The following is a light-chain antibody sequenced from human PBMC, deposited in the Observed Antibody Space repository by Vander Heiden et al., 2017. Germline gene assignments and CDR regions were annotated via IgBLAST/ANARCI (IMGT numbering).Light chain of an antibody. CDR1: QSVYSY. CDR3: QQRSNGHPRTLT. CDR2: DSS. J-gene: IGKJ4*01. Sequence: EIVFTQSPATLSLSPGERATLSCRASQSVYSYLAWYQQKPGQAPRPLIHDSSISATCIRARFSGSGFGPDFTLTISSLEPEEFSVYYCQQRSNGHPRTLTFGGGTKVEIK. V-gene: IGKV3-11*01.